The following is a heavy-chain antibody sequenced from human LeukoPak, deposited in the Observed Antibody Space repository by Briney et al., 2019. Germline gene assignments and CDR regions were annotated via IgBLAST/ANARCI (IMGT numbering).Heavy chain of an antibody. D-gene: IGHD6-13*01. CDR2: INPNSGGT. CDR1: GYTFTGYY. CDR3: ARSTISSSWYSHYYYYMDV. J-gene: IGHJ6*03. Sequence: ASVKVSCKASGYTFTGYYMHWVRQAPGQGLEWMGWINPNSGGTNYAQKFQGRVTMTRDTSISTAYMELSRLRSDDTAVYYCARSTISSSWYSHYYYYMDVWGKGTTVTVSS. V-gene: IGHV1-2*02.